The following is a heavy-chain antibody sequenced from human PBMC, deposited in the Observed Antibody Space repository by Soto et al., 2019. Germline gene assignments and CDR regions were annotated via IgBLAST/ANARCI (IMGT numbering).Heavy chain of an antibody. D-gene: IGHD3-22*01. CDR3: ARHPSRRYYDRSGYYYPLVYGMDV. J-gene: IGHJ6*02. Sequence: KPSETLSLTCTVSGGSISSYYWSWIRQPPGKGLEWIGYIYYRGSTNYNPSLKSRVTISVDTSKNQFSLKLSSVTAADTAVYYCARHPSRRYYDRSGYYYPLVYGMDVWGQGTTVTVSS. CDR2: IYYRGST. CDR1: GGSISSYY. V-gene: IGHV4-59*08.